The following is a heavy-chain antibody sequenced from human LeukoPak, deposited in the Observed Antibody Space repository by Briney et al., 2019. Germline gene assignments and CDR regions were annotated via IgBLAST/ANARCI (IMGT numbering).Heavy chain of an antibody. J-gene: IGHJ6*02. CDR3: ARVFEYGFADLLITQYGMDV. V-gene: IGHV1-18*01. CDR2: ISAYNGHA. D-gene: IGHD3-10*01. CDR1: GYTFPNYH. Sequence: ASVKVSCKASGYTFPNYHIGWVRRAPGHGLEWMGWISAYNGHAKYAQSLQGRVTMTTDTSTTTVYMELRSLRSDDTAVYYCARVFEYGFADLLITQYGMDVWGQGTTVTVSS.